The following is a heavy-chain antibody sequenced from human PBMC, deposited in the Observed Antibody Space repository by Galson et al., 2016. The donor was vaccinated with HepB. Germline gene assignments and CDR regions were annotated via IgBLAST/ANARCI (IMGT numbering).Heavy chain of an antibody. CDR3: VNPVPSDSNILNGYLFH. CDR2: ITSTGGST. J-gene: IGHJ4*02. V-gene: IGHV3-23*01. D-gene: IGHD3-9*01. CDR1: GFTFTMYT. Sequence: LRLSCAASGFTFTMYTMNWVRQAPGKGLGWVSAITSTGGSTYYADSVKGRFSISRDNSKNTLYLQMNSLRAEDTAIYHCVNPVPSDSNILNGYLFHWGQGTLVTVSS.